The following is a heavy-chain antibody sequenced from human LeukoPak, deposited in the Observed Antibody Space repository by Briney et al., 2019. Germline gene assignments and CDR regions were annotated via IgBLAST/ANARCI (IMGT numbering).Heavy chain of an antibody. V-gene: IGHV3-7*01. Sequence: GGSLRLSCAASGFSFSSDWMSWVRQAPGKGLEWVANIKQDGSNQQYVDSAKGRFTISRDNAKNSLYLQMTSLRAEDTAVYYCARFSRSIPVVFWGQGTLVTVSP. D-gene: IGHD6-19*01. CDR1: GFSFSSDW. J-gene: IGHJ4*02. CDR2: IKQDGSNQ. CDR3: ARFSRSIPVVF.